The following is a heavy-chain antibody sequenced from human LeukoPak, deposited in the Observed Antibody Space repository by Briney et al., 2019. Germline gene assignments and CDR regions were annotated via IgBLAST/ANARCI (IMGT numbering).Heavy chain of an antibody. CDR2: ISSSSSYI. Sequence: PGGSLRLSCAASGFTFSSYSMNWVRQAPGKGLEWVSSISSSSSYIYYADSVKGRFTISRDNAKNSLYLQMNSLRAEDTAVYYCARGKYYDFWSAEMGYFDYWGQGTLVTVSS. CDR1: GFTFSSYS. V-gene: IGHV3-21*01. CDR3: ARGKYYDFWSAEMGYFDY. J-gene: IGHJ4*02. D-gene: IGHD3-3*01.